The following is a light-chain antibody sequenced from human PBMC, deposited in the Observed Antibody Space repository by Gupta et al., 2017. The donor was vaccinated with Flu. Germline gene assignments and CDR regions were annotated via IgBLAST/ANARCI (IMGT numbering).Light chain of an antibody. CDR2: EVN. CDR3: YSHEVISDRQL. Sequence: QSALSQPASVSRSPGQSITISCTGTSGDVAGYNLVSWYQQFPGKAPILLIYEVNKRPSGISNRFSGSKSGNTASLTISGLQSDDEADYYCYSHEVISDRQLFGGGTKLTVL. V-gene: IGLV2-23*02. CDR1: SGDVAGYNL. J-gene: IGLJ2*01.